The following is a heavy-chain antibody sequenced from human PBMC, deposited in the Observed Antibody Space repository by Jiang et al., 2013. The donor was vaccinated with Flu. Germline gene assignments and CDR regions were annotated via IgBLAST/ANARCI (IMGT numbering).Heavy chain of an antibody. D-gene: IGHD3-16*02. Sequence: KPTQTLTLTCTFSGFLLTTSGVGVGWIRQPPGKALEWLAFIYSNDDKRYRPSLKSRLTIDKDTSKNQVVLTMTNMDPVDTATYYCARDVVTFGEVIVKIPFDYWGQGTLVTVSS. CDR3: ARDVVTFGEVIVKIPFDY. CDR2: IYSNDDK. V-gene: IGHV2-5*01. CDR1: GFLLTTSGVG. J-gene: IGHJ4*02.